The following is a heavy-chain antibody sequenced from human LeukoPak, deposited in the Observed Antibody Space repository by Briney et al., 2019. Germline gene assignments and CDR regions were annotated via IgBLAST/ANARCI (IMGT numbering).Heavy chain of an antibody. CDR1: GSSFTNFW. CDR2: IYPTDSDT. J-gene: IGHJ4*02. D-gene: IGHD3-3*01. V-gene: IGHV5-51*01. CDR3: ARSSTDLFFPY. Sequence: GESLKISCKGSGSSFTNFWIAWVRQMPGKGLEWMGLIYPTDSDTRYSPSFQGQVTISADKSTSTAYLQWSSLKASDTAMYYCARSSTDLFFPYWGQGTLVTVSS.